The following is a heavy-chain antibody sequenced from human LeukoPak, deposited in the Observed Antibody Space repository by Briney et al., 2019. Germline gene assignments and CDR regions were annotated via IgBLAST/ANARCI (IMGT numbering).Heavy chain of an antibody. CDR1: GGSISSGSYY. V-gene: IGHV4-61*02. CDR2: IYTSGST. CDR3: ARGGIWFGELLDWFDP. J-gene: IGHJ5*02. Sequence: PSETLSLTCTVSGGSISSGSYYWSWIRQPAGKGLEWLGRIYTSGSTNYNPSLKSRVTISVDTSKNQFSLKLSSVTAADTAVYYCARGGIWFGELLDWFDPWGQGTLVTVSS. D-gene: IGHD3-10*01.